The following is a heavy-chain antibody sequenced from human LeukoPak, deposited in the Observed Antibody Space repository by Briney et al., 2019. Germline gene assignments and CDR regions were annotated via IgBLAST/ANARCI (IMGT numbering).Heavy chain of an antibody. J-gene: IGHJ4*02. CDR3: AREAPGGYFDY. CDR2: ISPSECNT. V-gene: IGHV1-46*01. Sequence: ASVKVSCKASGYTFTTYFLHWVRQAPGQGLEWMGMISPSECNTNYAQNFQGRVTVTRDTSTRTIYMELTSLKSEDTALYYCAREAPGGYFDYWAQGTLVTVSS. CDR1: GYTFTTYF. D-gene: IGHD3-16*01.